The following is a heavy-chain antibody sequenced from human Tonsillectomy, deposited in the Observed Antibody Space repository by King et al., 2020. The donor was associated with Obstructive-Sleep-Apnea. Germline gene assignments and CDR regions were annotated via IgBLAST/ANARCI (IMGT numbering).Heavy chain of an antibody. CDR1: GDSVSSNNVA. V-gene: IGHV6-1*01. J-gene: IGHJ4*02. CDR3: TGGTSSFDY. CDR2: TFYTSKWFY. D-gene: IGHD1/OR15-1a*01. Sequence: VQLQQSGPGLVKPSQTLSLTCAISGDSVSSNNVAWNWIRQSPSRGLEWLGRTFYTSKWFYCFTVSVKSRVIINPDTSKNQFSLHLKSVTPDDTAVYYCTGGTSSFDYWGQGTLVTVSS.